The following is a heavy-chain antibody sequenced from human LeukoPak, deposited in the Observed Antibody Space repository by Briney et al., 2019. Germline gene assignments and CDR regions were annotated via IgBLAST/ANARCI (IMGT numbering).Heavy chain of an antibody. CDR1: GYTFTGYY. V-gene: IGHV1-2*02. J-gene: IGHJ4*02. Sequence: ASVKVSCKASGYTFTGYYMHWVRQAPGQGLEWMGWINPNSGGTNYAQKFQGRVTMTRDTSISTAYMELSRLRSDDTAVYYCARVKGFTGGYSYGALDYWGQGTLVTVSS. CDR3: ARVKGFTGGYSYGALDY. D-gene: IGHD5-18*01. CDR2: INPNSGGT.